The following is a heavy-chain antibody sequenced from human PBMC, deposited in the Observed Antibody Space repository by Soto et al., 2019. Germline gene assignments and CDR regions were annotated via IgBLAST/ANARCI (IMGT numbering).Heavy chain of an antibody. D-gene: IGHD1-7*01. V-gene: IGHV1-18*01. CDR1: GGTFSSYA. CDR3: ARHPSVISGTRFGMDV. CDR2: IIPYNGNT. Sequence: ASVKVSCKASGGTFSSYAISWVRQAPGQGLEWMGGIIPYNGNTNYAQKFQGRVTMTTDKSTSTAYMELRSLRSDDTAMYYCARHPSVISGTRFGMDVWGQGTTVTVSS. J-gene: IGHJ6*02.